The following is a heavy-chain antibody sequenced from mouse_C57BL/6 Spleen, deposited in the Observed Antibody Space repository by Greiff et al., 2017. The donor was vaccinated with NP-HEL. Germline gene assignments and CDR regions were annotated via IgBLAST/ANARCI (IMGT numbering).Heavy chain of an antibody. CDR1: GYTFTSYW. CDR3: ARSGTTVVVDY. V-gene: IGHV1-59*01. D-gene: IGHD1-1*01. Sequence: VQLQQPGAELVRPGTSVKLSCKASGYTFTSYWMHWVKQRPGQGLEWIGVIDPSDSYTNYNPKFKGKATLTVDTSSSTAYMQLSSLTSEDSSVYYCARSGTTVVVDYWGQGTTLTVSS. J-gene: IGHJ2*01. CDR2: IDPSDSYT.